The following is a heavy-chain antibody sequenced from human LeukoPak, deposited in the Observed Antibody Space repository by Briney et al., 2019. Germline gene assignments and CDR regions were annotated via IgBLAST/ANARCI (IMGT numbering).Heavy chain of an antibody. CDR2: INHSGST. J-gene: IGHJ4*02. Sequence: SETLSLTCAVYGGSFSGYFWSWIRQPPGKGLEWIGEINHSGSTNYNPSLKSRVTISVDTSKNQFSLKLSSVTAADTAVYYCARGPSNGGYYYWGQGTLVTVSS. D-gene: IGHD2-8*01. V-gene: IGHV4-34*01. CDR3: ARGPSNGGYYY. CDR1: GGSFSGYF.